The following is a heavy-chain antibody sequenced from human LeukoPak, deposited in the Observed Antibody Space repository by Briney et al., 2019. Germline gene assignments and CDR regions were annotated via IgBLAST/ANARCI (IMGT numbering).Heavy chain of an antibody. CDR2: IKSKTDGGTT. CDR3: TTDPEWLLLGYFQH. Sequence: RSGGSLRLSCAASGFTFSNAWMSWVRQAPGKGLEWVGRIKSKTDGGTTDYAAPVKGRFTISRDDSKNTLYLQMNSLKTEDTAVYYCTTDPEWLLLGYFQHWGQGTLVTVSS. J-gene: IGHJ1*01. CDR1: GFTFSNAW. D-gene: IGHD3-22*01. V-gene: IGHV3-15*01.